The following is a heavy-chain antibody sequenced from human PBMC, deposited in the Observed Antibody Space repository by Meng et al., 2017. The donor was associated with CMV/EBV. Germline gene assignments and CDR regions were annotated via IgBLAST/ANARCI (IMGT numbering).Heavy chain of an antibody. J-gene: IGHJ6*02. D-gene: IGHD5-18*01. V-gene: IGHV3-30*02. CDR3: AKDGWDTAMPEGVNGMDV. Sequence: GESLKISCAASGFTFSSYCIHWVRQAPGKGLEWVAFIRYDGSNKYYADSVKGRFTISRDNSKNTLYLQMNSLRAEDTAVYYCAKDGWDTAMPEGVNGMDVWGQGTTVTVSS. CDR1: GFTFSSYC. CDR2: IRYDGSNK.